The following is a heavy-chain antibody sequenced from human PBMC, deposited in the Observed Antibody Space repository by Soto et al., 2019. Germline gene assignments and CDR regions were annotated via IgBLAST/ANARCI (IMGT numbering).Heavy chain of an antibody. Sequence: SETLSLTCSVSGGSISSYYWTWIRQPAGKGLEWIGRIHTSGSTNYNPSLRSRVTMSVDTSKKQFSLKVSSVTAADTAVYYCARANDITPSEWGQGTLVTVSS. CDR2: IHTSGST. CDR1: GGSISSYY. J-gene: IGHJ4*02. V-gene: IGHV4-4*07. CDR3: ARANDITPSE.